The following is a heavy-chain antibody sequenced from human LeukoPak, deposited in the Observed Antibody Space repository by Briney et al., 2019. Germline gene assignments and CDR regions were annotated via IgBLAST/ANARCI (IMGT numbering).Heavy chain of an antibody. J-gene: IGHJ3*02. CDR1: GYSFTSYW. D-gene: IGHD6-25*01. Sequence: GESLKISCKGSGYSFTSYWIGWVRQMPGKGLEWMGIIYPGDSDTRYSPSFQGQVTISADKSISTAYLQWSSLKASDTAMYYCARPPSIAADNDAFDIWGLGTMVTVSS. V-gene: IGHV5-51*01. CDR3: ARPPSIAADNDAFDI. CDR2: IYPGDSDT.